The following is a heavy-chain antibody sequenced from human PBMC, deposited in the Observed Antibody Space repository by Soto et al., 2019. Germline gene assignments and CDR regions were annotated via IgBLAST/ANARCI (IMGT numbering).Heavy chain of an antibody. CDR2: IIPIFGTA. J-gene: IGHJ6*02. CDR1: GGTFSSYA. D-gene: IGHD6-6*01. Sequence: SVKVSCKASGGTFSSYAISWVRQAPGQGPEWMGGIIPIFGTANYAQKFQGRVTITADKSTSTAYMELSSLRSEDTAVYYCARLGIAARAYYYYYGMDVCRQGTTVTVSS. CDR3: ARLGIAARAYYYYYGMDV. V-gene: IGHV1-69*06.